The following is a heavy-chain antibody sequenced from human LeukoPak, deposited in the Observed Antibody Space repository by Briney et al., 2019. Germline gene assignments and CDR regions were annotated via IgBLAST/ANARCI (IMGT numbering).Heavy chain of an antibody. V-gene: IGHV3-23*01. CDR1: GFTFSSYA. CDR3: AKDGGTGDFDY. D-gene: IGHD7-27*01. J-gene: IGHJ4*02. Sequence: HPGGTLRLSCAASGFTFSSYAMRWVRQAPGKGLEWVSAISGSGGSTSYADSVKGRFTISRDNTKNTLYLQMNSLRAEDTAVYYCAKDGGTGDFDYWGQGTLVTVSS. CDR2: ISGSGGST.